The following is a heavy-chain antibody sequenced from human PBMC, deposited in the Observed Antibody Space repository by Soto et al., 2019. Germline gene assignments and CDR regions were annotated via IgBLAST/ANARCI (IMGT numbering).Heavy chain of an antibody. J-gene: IGHJ5*02. D-gene: IGHD6-13*01. V-gene: IGHV5-51*01. CDR2: IYPGDSDT. CDR1: GYSFTSYW. Sequence: GESLKISCKGSGYSFTSYWIGWVRQMPGKGLEWMGIIYPGDSDTRYSPSFQGQVTISADKPISTAYLQWSSLKASDTAMYYCARLVIAAAGTGWFDPWGQGTLVTVSS. CDR3: ARLVIAAAGTGWFDP.